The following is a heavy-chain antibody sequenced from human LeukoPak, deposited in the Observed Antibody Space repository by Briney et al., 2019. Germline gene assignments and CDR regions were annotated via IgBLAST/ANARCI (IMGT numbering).Heavy chain of an antibody. Sequence: GGPLRPSCEALGFTSITNRIIWVRRAPGKGLEWVSSISSSSSYIYYADSVKGRFTISRDNAKNSLYLQMNSLRAEDTAVYYCARVGGYNSFDYWGQGTLVTVSS. CDR3: ARVGGYNSFDY. CDR2: ISSSSSYI. CDR1: GFTSITNR. J-gene: IGHJ4*02. D-gene: IGHD5-24*01. V-gene: IGHV3-21*01.